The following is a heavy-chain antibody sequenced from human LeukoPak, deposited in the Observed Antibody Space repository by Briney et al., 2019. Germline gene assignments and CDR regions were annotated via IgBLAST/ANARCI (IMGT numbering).Heavy chain of an antibody. Sequence: ASVKVSCKASGYTFTSYDMHWVRQAPGQGLEWMGIINPSVGSTSYAQKFQGRVTMTRDTSTSTVYMEVSSLRSEDTAVYYCARENTITGAVAAFDSWGQGTLVTVSS. CDR2: INPSVGST. V-gene: IGHV1-46*01. J-gene: IGHJ4*02. CDR3: ARENTITGAVAAFDS. D-gene: IGHD6-19*01. CDR1: GYTFTSYD.